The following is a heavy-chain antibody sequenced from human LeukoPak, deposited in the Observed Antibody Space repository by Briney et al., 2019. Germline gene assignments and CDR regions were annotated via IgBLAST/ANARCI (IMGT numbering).Heavy chain of an antibody. CDR2: INPNSGGT. Sequence: PGGSLRLSCAASGFTFSSYGMHWVRQAPGQGLEWMGWINPNSGGTNYAQKFQGRVTMTRDTSISTAYMELSRLRSDDTAVYYCARDIEGVDYWGQGTLVTVSS. V-gene: IGHV1-2*02. CDR3: ARDIEGVDY. D-gene: IGHD1-26*01. J-gene: IGHJ4*02. CDR1: GFTFSSYG.